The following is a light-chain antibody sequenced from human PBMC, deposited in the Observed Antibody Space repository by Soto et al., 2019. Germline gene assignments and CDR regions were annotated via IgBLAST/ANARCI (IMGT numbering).Light chain of an antibody. Sequence: QSALTQPASVSGSPGQSITISCTGTSSDVGNYNYVSWYQQHPGKAPKVMIYEVSNRPSGVSNRFSGSKSGNTASLTISGLQAEDEGDYYCTSYSDSSSVVFGGGTKVTVL. V-gene: IGLV2-14*01. J-gene: IGLJ2*01. CDR1: SSDVGNYNY. CDR3: TSYSDSSSVV. CDR2: EVS.